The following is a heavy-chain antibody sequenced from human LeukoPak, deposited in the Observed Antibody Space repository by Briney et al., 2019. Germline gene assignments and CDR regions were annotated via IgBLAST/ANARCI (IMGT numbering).Heavy chain of an antibody. Sequence: ASVKVSCKASGYTFTGYYMHWVRQAPGQGLEWMGWINPNSGGTNYAQKFQGRVTMTRDTSISTAYMELSRLRSDDTAVYYCAREARHTAMDYYFDYWGQGTLVTVSS. CDR3: AREARHTAMDYYFDY. V-gene: IGHV1-2*02. J-gene: IGHJ4*02. CDR2: INPNSGGT. D-gene: IGHD5-18*01. CDR1: GYTFTGYY.